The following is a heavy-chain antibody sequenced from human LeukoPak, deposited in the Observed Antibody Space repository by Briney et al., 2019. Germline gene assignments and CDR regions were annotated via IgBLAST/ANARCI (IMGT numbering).Heavy chain of an antibody. CDR3: ARDLEGDFLYYFDY. V-gene: IGHV3-11*01. CDR2: ISSSGSTI. J-gene: IGHJ4*02. CDR1: GFTFSDYY. D-gene: IGHD2-21*01. Sequence: PGGSLRLSCAASGFTFSDYYMSWIRQAPGKGLEWVSYISSSGSTIYCADSVKGRFTISRDNAKNSLYLQMNSLRAEDTAVYYCARDLEGDFLYYFDYWGQGTLVTVSS.